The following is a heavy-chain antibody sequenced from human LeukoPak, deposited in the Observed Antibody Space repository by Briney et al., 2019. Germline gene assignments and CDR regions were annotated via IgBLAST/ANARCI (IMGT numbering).Heavy chain of an antibody. CDR1: GGSISGYY. D-gene: IGHD2-8*01. J-gene: IGHJ3*02. V-gene: IGHV4-59*01. CDR3: ARVNGGHAFDI. Sequence: SETLSLTCTVSGGSISGYYWSWIRQPPGKGLEWIGYIYYSGNTYYNPSLKSRVTISVDTSKSHLSLKLTSVTAADTAVYYCARVNGGHAFDIWGQGTMVTVSS. CDR2: IYYSGNT.